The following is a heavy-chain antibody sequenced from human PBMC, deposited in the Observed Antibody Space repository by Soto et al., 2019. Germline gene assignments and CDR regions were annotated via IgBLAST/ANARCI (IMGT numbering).Heavy chain of an antibody. Sequence: ASVKVSCKASGYTFTGYYMHWVRQAPGQGLEWMGWINPNSGGTNYAQKFQGRVTMTRDTSISTAYMELSRLRSDDTAVYYCAISDDILTGHEYIHHWGQGTLVTVS. V-gene: IGHV1-2*02. CDR1: GYTFTGYY. CDR3: AISDDILTGHEYIHH. J-gene: IGHJ1*01. D-gene: IGHD3-9*01. CDR2: INPNSGGT.